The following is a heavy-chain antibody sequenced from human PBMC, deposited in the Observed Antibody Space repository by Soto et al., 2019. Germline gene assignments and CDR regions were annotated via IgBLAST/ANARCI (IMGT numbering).Heavy chain of an antibody. CDR2: IYYSGST. V-gene: IGHV4-59*01. CDR1: GGPISSYY. D-gene: IGHD2-2*01. J-gene: IGHJ5*02. Sequence: SETLSLTCTVSGGPISSYYWSWIRQPPGKGLEWIGYIYYSGSTNYNPSLKSRVTISVDTSKNQFSLKLSSVTAADTAVYYCARGSMENWFDPWGQGTLVTVSS. CDR3: ARGSMENWFDP.